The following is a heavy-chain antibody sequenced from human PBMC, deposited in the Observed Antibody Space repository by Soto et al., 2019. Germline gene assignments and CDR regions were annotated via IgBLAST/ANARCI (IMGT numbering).Heavy chain of an antibody. CDR1: GFTFSSYG. J-gene: IGHJ4*02. Sequence: GGSLRLSCAASGFTFSSYGMHWVRQAPGKGLEWVAVIWYDGSNKYYADSVKGRFTISRDNSKNTLYLQMNSLRAEDTAVYYYARGPYTLNFDYWGQGTLVTVSS. CDR2: IWYDGSNK. CDR3: ARGPYTLNFDY. V-gene: IGHV3-33*01.